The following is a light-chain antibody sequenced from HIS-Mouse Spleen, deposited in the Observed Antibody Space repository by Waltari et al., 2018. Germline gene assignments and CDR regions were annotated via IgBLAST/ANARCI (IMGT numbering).Light chain of an antibody. CDR1: SSDVGGYNY. Sequence: QSALTQPRSVSGSPGQSVTISCTGTSSDVGGYNYVSWSQPPPGKAPKLMIYDVSKRPSGVPDRFSGSKSGNTASLTISGLQAEDEADYYCCSYAGSYTGVFGTGTKVTVL. CDR2: DVS. V-gene: IGLV2-11*01. CDR3: CSYAGSYTGV. J-gene: IGLJ1*01.